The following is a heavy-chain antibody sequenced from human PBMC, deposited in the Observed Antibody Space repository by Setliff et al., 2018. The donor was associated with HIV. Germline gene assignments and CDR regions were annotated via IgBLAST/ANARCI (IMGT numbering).Heavy chain of an antibody. D-gene: IGHD4-4*01. Sequence: PGGSLRLSCAASGFTFSNAWMSWVRQAPGKGLEWVGRIKSKTDGGTTDYAAPVKGRFTISRDDSKNTLYLQMNSLRAEDTAVYYCAKGGGYSNYYYFDYWGQGTLVTVSS. CDR3: AKGGGYSNYYYFDY. CDR1: GFTFSNAW. V-gene: IGHV3-15*01. CDR2: IKSKTDGGTT. J-gene: IGHJ4*02.